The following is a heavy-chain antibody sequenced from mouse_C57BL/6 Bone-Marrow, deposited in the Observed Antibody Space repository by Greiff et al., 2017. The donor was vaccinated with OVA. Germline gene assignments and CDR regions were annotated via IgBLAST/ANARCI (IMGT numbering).Heavy chain of an antibody. CDR2: INTGSGGT. V-gene: IGHV1-54*01. D-gene: IGHD1-1*01. J-gene: IGHJ4*01. CDR3: ARYCGSSYEAMDY. Sequence: VQLQQSGAELVRPGTSVKVSCKASGYAFTNYLIEWVKQRPGQGLEWIGVINTGSGGTNYNEKFKGKATLTADKSSSTAYMQLSSLTSEDSAGYFYARYCGSSYEAMDYWGQGTSVTVSS. CDR1: GYAFTNYL.